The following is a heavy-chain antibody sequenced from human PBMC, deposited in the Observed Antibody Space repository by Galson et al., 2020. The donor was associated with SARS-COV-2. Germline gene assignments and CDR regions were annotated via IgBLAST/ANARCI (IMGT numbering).Heavy chain of an antibody. J-gene: IGHJ3*01. D-gene: IGHD7-27*01. Sequence: GGSLRLSCSASGFSFPTYSLHWVRQAPEKGLEYVSGITNDGSSTFYADSVKGRFTISRDNFKNTLYLQMSSLRSDDTAVYYRGFSWGGGAFDVWGQGTMVTVST. CDR1: GFSFPTYS. CDR3: GFSWGGGAFDV. CDR2: ITNDGSST. V-gene: IGHV3-64D*08.